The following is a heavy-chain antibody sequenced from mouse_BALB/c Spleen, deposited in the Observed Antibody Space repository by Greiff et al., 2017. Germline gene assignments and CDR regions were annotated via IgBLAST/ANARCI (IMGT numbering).Heavy chain of an antibody. V-gene: IGHV2-2*02. D-gene: IGHD2-4*01. Sequence: QVQLKESGPGLVQPSQSLSITCTVSGFSLTSYGVHWVRQSPGKGLEWLGVIWSGGSTDYNAAFISRLSISKDNSKSQVFFKMNSLQANDTAIYYCARVYDYDGYAMDYWGQGTSVTVSS. CDR1: GFSLTSYG. CDR3: ARVYDYDGYAMDY. CDR2: IWSGGST. J-gene: IGHJ4*01.